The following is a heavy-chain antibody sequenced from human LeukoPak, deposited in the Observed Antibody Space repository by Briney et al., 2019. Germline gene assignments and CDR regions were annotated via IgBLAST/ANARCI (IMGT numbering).Heavy chain of an antibody. CDR3: AREPTVTTSNWFDP. CDR1: GDSITSTY. CDR2: IYYNGDT. J-gene: IGHJ5*02. Sequence: SETLSLTCTVSGDSITSTYWSWIRQPPGKGLEYLGYIYYNGDTNYNPSLRGRLTLSLDMSKNQFSLKLSSVTAADTAVYYCAREPTVTTSNWFDPWGQGTLVTVSS. D-gene: IGHD4-17*01. V-gene: IGHV4-59*12.